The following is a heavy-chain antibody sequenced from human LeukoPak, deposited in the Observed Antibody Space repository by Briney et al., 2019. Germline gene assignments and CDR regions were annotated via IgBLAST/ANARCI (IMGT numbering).Heavy chain of an antibody. CDR1: GGSISRGGYS. CDR3: AIGGQYYYYGMDF. D-gene: IGHD3-16*01. V-gene: IGHV4-30-2*01. Sequence: PSETLSPTCAFSGGSISRGGYSGSCIRQPPGKGLEGLGYIYHSGSTYYNPSLKSRVTISVDRSKNQFSLKLSSVTAADTAVYYCAIGGQYYYYGMDFWGQGTTVTVSS. CDR2: IYHSGST. J-gene: IGHJ6*02.